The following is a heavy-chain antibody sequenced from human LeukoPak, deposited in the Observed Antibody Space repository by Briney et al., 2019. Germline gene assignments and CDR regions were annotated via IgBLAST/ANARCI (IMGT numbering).Heavy chain of an antibody. V-gene: IGHV3-48*04. CDR2: ISSSSSTI. Sequence: GGSLRLSCAASGLIVSSNYMNWVRQAPGKGLEWVSYISSSSSTIYYADSVKGRFTISRDNAKNSLYLQMNSLRAEDTAVYYCARVWGIYDILTGEADYWGQGTLVTVSS. CDR3: ARVWGIYDILTGEADY. D-gene: IGHD3-9*01. J-gene: IGHJ4*02. CDR1: GLIVSSNY.